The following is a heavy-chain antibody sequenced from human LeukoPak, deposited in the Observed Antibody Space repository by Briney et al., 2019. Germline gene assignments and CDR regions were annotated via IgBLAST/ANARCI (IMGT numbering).Heavy chain of an antibody. Sequence: ASVKVSCKASGYTFTGYYMHWMRQAPGQGLEWMGWINPNSGGTNYAQKFQGRVTMTRDTSISTAYMELSRLRSDDTAVYYCAREGITGTTSFDYWGQGTLVTVSS. V-gene: IGHV1-2*02. CDR3: AREGITGTTSFDY. J-gene: IGHJ4*02. CDR2: INPNSGGT. CDR1: GYTFTGYY. D-gene: IGHD1-20*01.